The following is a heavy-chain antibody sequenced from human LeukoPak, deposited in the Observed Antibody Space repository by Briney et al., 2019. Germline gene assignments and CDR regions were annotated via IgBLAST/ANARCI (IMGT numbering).Heavy chain of an antibody. D-gene: IGHD3-22*01. V-gene: IGHV4-61*02. CDR2: IYTSGST. Sequence: PSETLSLTCTVSGGSISSGSYYWGWIRQPAGKGLEWIGRIYTSGSTNYNPSLKSRVTISVDTSKNQFSLKLSSVTAADTAVYYCARERVWGYYDSSGYFDYWGQGTLVTVSS. CDR1: GGSISSGSYY. J-gene: IGHJ4*02. CDR3: ARERVWGYYDSSGYFDY.